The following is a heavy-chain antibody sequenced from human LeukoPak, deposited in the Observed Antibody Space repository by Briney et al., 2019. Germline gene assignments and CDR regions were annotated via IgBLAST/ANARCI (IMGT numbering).Heavy chain of an antibody. Sequence: QTGGSLRLSCAASGFTFDDYAMHWVRHAPGKGLEGVSGISWNSGSIVYADSVKGRFTISRDNAKNSLYLQMNSLRAEDTALYYCAKGYSYASFDYWGQGPLVTVSS. CDR2: ISWNSGSI. J-gene: IGHJ4*02. CDR3: AKGYSYASFDY. V-gene: IGHV3-9*01. D-gene: IGHD5-18*01. CDR1: GFTFDDYA.